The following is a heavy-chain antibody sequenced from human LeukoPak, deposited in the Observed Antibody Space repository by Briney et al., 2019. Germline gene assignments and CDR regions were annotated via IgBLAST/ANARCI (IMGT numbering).Heavy chain of an antibody. CDR2: ISYDGSNK. D-gene: IGHD2-2*01. V-gene: IGHV3-30-3*01. Sequence: GRSLRLSCAASGFTFSSYAMHWVRQAPGKGLEWVAVISYDGSNKYYADSVKGRFTISRDNSKNTLYLQMNSLRAEDTAVYYCASCSTSCLEYWGQGTLVTVSS. CDR3: ASCSTSCLEY. J-gene: IGHJ4*02. CDR1: GFTFSSYA.